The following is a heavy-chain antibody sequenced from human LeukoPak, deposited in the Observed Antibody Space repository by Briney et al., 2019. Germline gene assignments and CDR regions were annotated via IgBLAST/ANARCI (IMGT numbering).Heavy chain of an antibody. CDR2: INPNSGGT. CDR1: GGTFSSYA. Sequence: ASVKVSCKASGGTFSSYAISWVRQAPGQGLEWMGWINPNSGGTNYAQKFQGRVTMTRDTPISTAYMELSRLRSDDTAVYYCARDRPGEWELPVMWGQGTMITVSS. D-gene: IGHD1-26*01. CDR3: ARDRPGEWELPVM. V-gene: IGHV1-2*02. J-gene: IGHJ3*01.